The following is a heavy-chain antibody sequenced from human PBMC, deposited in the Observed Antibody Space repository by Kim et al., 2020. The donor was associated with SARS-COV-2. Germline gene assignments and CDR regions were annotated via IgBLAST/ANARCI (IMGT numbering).Heavy chain of an antibody. CDR1: GGSISSGGYD. V-gene: IGHV4-31*03. CDR2: IHSSGST. Sequence: SETLSLTCTVSGGSISSGGYDWSWIRQHPGKGLEWIGYIHSSGSTYYNPSLKSRVTISVDTSKNQFSLKLSSVTAADTAVYYCASTSRDGYRTIHYWGQG. D-gene: IGHD5-12*01. CDR3: ASTSRDGYRTIHY. J-gene: IGHJ4*02.